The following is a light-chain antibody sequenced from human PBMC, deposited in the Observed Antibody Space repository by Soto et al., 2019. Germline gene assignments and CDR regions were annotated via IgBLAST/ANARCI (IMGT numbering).Light chain of an antibody. J-gene: IGKJ3*01. CDR2: AAS. V-gene: IGKV1-39*01. CDR3: QQSYIMPFT. Sequence: DIQMTQSPSSLSASVGDRVAITCRASQTISNYLNWYQQKPGKAPKLLISAASSLQSGVPSRFSGSGSGTALTLTISSLQPEDFATYYCQQSYIMPFTFGPGTKVDIK. CDR1: QTISNY.